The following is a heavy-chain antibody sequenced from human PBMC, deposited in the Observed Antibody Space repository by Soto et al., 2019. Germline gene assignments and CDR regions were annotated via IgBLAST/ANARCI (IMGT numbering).Heavy chain of an antibody. J-gene: IGHJ4*02. CDR1: GFTFSDYY. CDR2: ISSTSAYT. Sequence: QVQLVESGGGLVKPGGSLRLSCTASGFTFSDYYMNWFRQAPGKGLEWVSYISSTSAYTKYADSVKGRFTISRDNAENLLYMQMDGLRAEDPAVYYCARDPSRRSPPDYWGQGTLVTVSS. CDR3: ARDPSRRSPPDY. V-gene: IGHV3-11*05.